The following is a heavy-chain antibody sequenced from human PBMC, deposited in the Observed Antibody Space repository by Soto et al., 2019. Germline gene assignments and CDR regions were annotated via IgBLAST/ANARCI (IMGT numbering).Heavy chain of an antibody. CDR2: IYYSGST. D-gene: IGHD2-21*02. Sequence: TLSLTCSVSGGSISSSSYFWGWIRQPPGKGLEWIGSIYYSGSTYYNPSLKSRVTVSVDTSKNQFSLKLSSVTAADTAVYYCARHPSDFWFDPWGQGTLVTVS. CDR1: GGSISSSSYF. CDR3: ARHPSDFWFDP. V-gene: IGHV4-39*01. J-gene: IGHJ5*02.